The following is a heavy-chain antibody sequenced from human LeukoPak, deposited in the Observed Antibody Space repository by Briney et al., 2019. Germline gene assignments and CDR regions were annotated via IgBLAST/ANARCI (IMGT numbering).Heavy chain of an antibody. CDR1: GFTLTNAW. V-gene: IGHV3-23*01. J-gene: IGHJ5*02. Sequence: GGSLRLSCAASGFTLTNAWMSWVRQAPGKGLEWVSAISGSGGSTYYADSVKGRFTISRDNSKNTLYLQMNSLRAEDTAVYYCAKDTQELHHWGQGTLVTVSS. D-gene: IGHD1-26*01. CDR2: ISGSGGST. CDR3: AKDTQELHH.